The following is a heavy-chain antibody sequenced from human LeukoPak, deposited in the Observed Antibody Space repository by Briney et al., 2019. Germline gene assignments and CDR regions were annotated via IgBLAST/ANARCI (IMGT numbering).Heavy chain of an antibody. CDR3: ASAAGYSSSWYVDY. J-gene: IGHJ4*02. V-gene: IGHV3-23*01. D-gene: IGHD6-13*01. CDR1: GFTFSSYA. CDR2: ISGSGGST. Sequence: GGSLRLSCSASGFTFSSYAMSWVRQAPGKGLEWVSAISGSGGSTYYADSVKGRFTISRDNPKNTLYLQMNSLRAEDTAVYYCASAAGYSSSWYVDYWGQGTLVTVSS.